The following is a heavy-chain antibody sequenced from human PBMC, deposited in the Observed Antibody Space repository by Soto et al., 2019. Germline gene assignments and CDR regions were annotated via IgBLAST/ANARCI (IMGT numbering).Heavy chain of an antibody. V-gene: IGHV3-30*03. CDR1: GFTFSSNG. D-gene: IGHD3-22*01. CDR2: IAYDGSKT. J-gene: IGHJ5*01. Sequence: QVQLVESGGGVVQPGRSLRLTCAASGFTFSSNGMHWVRQAPGKGLEWVALIAYDGSKTYYGDSVRGRITISRDNSENTLFLQMNSLRAEDTAVYYCARWVGGSMFDNSGKYDSWGQGTLVTVSS. CDR3: ARWVGGSMFDNSGKYDS.